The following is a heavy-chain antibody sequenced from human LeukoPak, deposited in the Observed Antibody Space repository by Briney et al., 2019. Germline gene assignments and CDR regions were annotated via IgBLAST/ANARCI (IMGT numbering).Heavy chain of an antibody. CDR3: ASDLGGGSYYDYVWGSYRPDTRYYYGMDV. Sequence: SQTLSLTCTVSGGSISSGGYYWSWIRQHPGKGLEWIGYIYYSGSTYYNPSLKSRVTISEDTSKNQFSLKLSSVTAADTAVYYCASDLGGGSYYDYVWGSYRPDTRYYYGMDVWGQGTTVTVSS. D-gene: IGHD3-16*02. CDR1: GGSISSGGYY. CDR2: IYYSGST. V-gene: IGHV4-31*03. J-gene: IGHJ6*02.